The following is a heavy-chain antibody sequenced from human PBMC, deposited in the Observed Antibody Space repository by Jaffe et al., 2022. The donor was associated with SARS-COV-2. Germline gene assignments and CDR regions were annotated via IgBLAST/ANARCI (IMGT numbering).Heavy chain of an antibody. CDR1: GFTFDDYA. D-gene: IGHD3-3*01. Sequence: EVQLVESGGGLVQPGRSLRLSCAASGFTFDDYAMHWVRQAPGKGLEWVSGISWNSGSIGYADSVKGRFTISRDNAKNSLYLQMNSLRAEDTALYYCAKDLGAGRYDFWSGPFDYWGQGTLVTVSS. J-gene: IGHJ4*02. CDR2: ISWNSGSI. V-gene: IGHV3-9*01. CDR3: AKDLGAGRYDFWSGPFDY.